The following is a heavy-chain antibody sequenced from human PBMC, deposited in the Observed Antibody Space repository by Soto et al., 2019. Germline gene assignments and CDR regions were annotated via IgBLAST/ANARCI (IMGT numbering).Heavy chain of an antibody. D-gene: IGHD3-22*01. CDR3: ARTRXWDYYDSSGNYQYYFDY. CDR1: GGTFSSYA. CDR2: IIPIFGTA. Sequence: GASVKVSCKASGGTFSSYAISWVRQAPGQGLEWMGGIIPIFGTANYAQKFQGRVTITADKSTSTAYMELSSLRSEDTAVYYCARTRXWDYYDSSGNYQYYFDYWGQGTLVTVSS. J-gene: IGHJ4*02. V-gene: IGHV1-69*06.